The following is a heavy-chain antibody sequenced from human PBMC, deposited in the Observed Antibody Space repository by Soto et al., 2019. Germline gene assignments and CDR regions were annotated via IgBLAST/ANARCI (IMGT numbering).Heavy chain of an antibody. Sequence: QAQLVESGGGVVQPGRSLRLSYAASGFAFSSYGMHWVRQAPGTGLEWVAVISYDGSLQHYADSVKGRFTISRDNSKNMVLLQMSSLRAEETAVYYCVSDRGYGHASVPYSWGQGTLVSVSS. CDR1: GFAFSSYG. J-gene: IGHJ4*02. CDR3: VSDRGYGHASVPYS. V-gene: IGHV3-30*03. CDR2: ISYDGSLQ. D-gene: IGHD5-18*01.